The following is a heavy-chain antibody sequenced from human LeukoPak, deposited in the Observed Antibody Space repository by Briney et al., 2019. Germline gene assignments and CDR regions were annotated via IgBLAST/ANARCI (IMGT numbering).Heavy chain of an antibody. CDR2: IKQDGSEK. CDR1: GFTFSTYW. Sequence: PGGSLRLSCAASGFTFSTYWMSWVRQAPGKGLEWVANIKQDGSEKYYVDSVTGRFTISRDNAKNSLYLQMNSLRAEDTAVYYCARDSGSYAFDIWGQGTMVTVSS. CDR3: ARDSGSYAFDI. J-gene: IGHJ3*02. D-gene: IGHD1-26*01. V-gene: IGHV3-7*04.